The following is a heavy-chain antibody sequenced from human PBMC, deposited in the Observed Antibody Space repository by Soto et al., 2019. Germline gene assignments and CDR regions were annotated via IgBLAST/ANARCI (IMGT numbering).Heavy chain of an antibody. D-gene: IGHD3-3*01. CDR3: ASSPHVLRFLEWLLPKEFDY. J-gene: IGHJ4*02. V-gene: IGHV1-69*13. CDR1: GGTFSSYA. CDR2: IIPIFGTA. Sequence: ASVKVSCKASGGTFSSYAISWVRQAPGQGLEWMGGIIPIFGTANYAQKFQGRVTITADESTSTAYMELSSLRSEDTAVYYCASSPHVLRFLEWLLPKEFDYWGQGTLVTVSS.